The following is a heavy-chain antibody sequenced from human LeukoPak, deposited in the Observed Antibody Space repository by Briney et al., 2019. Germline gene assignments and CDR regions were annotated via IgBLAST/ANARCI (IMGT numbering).Heavy chain of an antibody. CDR3: ARAIGIAVAGGPDYYFDY. V-gene: IGHV1-69*05. J-gene: IGHJ4*02. D-gene: IGHD6-19*01. CDR1: GGTFTSYA. Sequence: ASVKVSCKASGGTFTSYAISWVRQAPGQGLEWMGRIIPIFGTAIYAQKFQGRVTITTDESTSTAYMELSSLRSEDTGVYYCARAIGIAVAGGPDYYFDYGGQGTLVTVSS. CDR2: IIPIFGTA.